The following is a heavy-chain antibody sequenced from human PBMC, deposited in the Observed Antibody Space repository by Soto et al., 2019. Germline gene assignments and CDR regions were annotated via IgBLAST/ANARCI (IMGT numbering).Heavy chain of an antibody. D-gene: IGHD2-2*01. J-gene: IGHJ4*02. Sequence: QVQLVQSGAEVKKPGASVKVSCKASGYTFTSYDINWVRQATGQGLEWMGWMNPNSGNTGYAQKSQGRVTMTRNTPISTAYMELSSRRSEATACYYWGRDGSSTSWQTPDYWGQGTLVTVSS. V-gene: IGHV1-8*01. CDR2: MNPNSGNT. CDR1: GYTFTSYD. CDR3: GRDGSSTSWQTPDY.